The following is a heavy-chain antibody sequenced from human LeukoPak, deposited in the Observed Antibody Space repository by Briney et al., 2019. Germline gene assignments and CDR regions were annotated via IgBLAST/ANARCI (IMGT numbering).Heavy chain of an antibody. CDR3: ARDYGTSDY. V-gene: IGHV4-39*07. D-gene: IGHD3-16*01. Sequence: SETLSLTCTVSGGSISSSSYYWGWIRKPPGKGLEWIGSIYYSGSTYYNPSLKSRVTISVDTSKNQFSLKLSSVTAADTAVYYCARDYGTSDYWGQGTLVTVSS. J-gene: IGHJ4*02. CDR1: GGSISSSSYY. CDR2: IYYSGST.